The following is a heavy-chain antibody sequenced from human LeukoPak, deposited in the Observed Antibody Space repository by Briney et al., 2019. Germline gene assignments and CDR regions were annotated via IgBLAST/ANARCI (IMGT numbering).Heavy chain of an antibody. CDR2: IKQDGSEK. Sequence: GGSLRLSCAASGFTFSSYWMSWVRQAPGKGLEWVANIKQDGSEKYYVDSVKGRFTISRDNAKNSLYLQMNSLRAEDTAVYYCASNYDFWSGYSKDYYYYMDVWGKGTTVTVSS. CDR3: ASNYDFWSGYSKDYYYYMDV. CDR1: GFTFSSYW. V-gene: IGHV3-7*01. D-gene: IGHD3-3*01. J-gene: IGHJ6*03.